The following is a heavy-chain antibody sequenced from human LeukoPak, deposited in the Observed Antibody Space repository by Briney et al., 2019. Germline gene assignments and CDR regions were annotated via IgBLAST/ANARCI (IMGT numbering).Heavy chain of an antibody. CDR3: ATGTWLGKGY. CDR1: GFTHSSYW. V-gene: IGHV3-7*01. CDR2: VKEDGSER. J-gene: IGHJ4*02. D-gene: IGHD5-24*01. Sequence: PGGSLRLSCAASGFTHSSYWMNWVRLAPGQGLEWVASVKEDGSERHYVDSVKGRFTISRDNAKNSLYLQMNNMRVEDTAVYYCATGTWLGKGYWGQGTLVTVSS.